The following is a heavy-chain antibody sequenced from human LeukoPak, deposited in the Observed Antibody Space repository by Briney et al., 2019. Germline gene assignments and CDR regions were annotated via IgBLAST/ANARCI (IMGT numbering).Heavy chain of an antibody. CDR2: ISSSSTI. V-gene: IGHV3-48*01. Sequence: GGSLRLSCAASGFTFSSYSMNWVRQAPGKGLEWVSYISSSSTIYYADSAKGRFTISRDNAKNSLYLQMNSLRAEDTAVYYCARGHKIYYYDSSGTSAEYFQHWGQGTLVTVSS. D-gene: IGHD3-22*01. CDR1: GFTFSSYS. CDR3: ARGHKIYYYDSSGTSAEYFQH. J-gene: IGHJ1*01.